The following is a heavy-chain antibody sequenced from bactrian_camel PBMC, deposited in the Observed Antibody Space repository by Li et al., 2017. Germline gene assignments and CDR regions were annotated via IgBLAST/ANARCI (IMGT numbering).Heavy chain of an antibody. CDR2: IWTGDDVA. V-gene: IGHV3S68*01. J-gene: IGHJ4*01. CDR1: KNSGEYC. D-gene: IGHD1*01. Sequence: HVQLVESGGGSVQAGGSLRLACTYSKNSGEYCMGWFRQAPGKEREGIARIWTGDDVANYADSVKGRFTTSRDNAKNTLYLQMNSLKPEDTAMYYCAGGRSRIWLSCGDARAYNYWGQGTQVTVS. CDR3: AGGRSRIWLSCGDARAYNY.